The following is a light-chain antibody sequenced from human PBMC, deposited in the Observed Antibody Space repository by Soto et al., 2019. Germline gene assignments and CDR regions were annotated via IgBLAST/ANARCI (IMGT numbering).Light chain of an antibody. J-gene: IGKJ1*01. Sequence: AIQLTQSPSSLSASVGDRVTITCRASQGISSALGWYQQKPGKAPNLLIYDASSLQSGVPSRFSGSGFGTEFTLTISSLQPGDFATYYCQQYSSRSTFGQGTKVDIK. V-gene: IGKV1-13*02. CDR3: QQYSSRST. CDR1: QGISSA. CDR2: DAS.